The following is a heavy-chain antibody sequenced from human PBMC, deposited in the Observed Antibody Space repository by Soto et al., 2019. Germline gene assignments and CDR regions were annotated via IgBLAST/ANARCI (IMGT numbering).Heavy chain of an antibody. V-gene: IGHV1-2*04. Sequence: ASVKVSCKASGYTFTGYYMHWVRQAPGQGLEWMGWINPNSGGTNYAQKFQGWVTMTRDTSISTAYMELSRLRSDDTAVYYCARYASTDYDILTGYYPWYFDYWGQGTPVTVSS. CDR2: INPNSGGT. D-gene: IGHD3-9*01. CDR1: GYTFTGYY. CDR3: ARYASTDYDILTGYYPWYFDY. J-gene: IGHJ4*02.